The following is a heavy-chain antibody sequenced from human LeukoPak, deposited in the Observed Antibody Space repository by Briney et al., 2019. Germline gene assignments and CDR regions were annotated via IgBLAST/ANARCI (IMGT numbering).Heavy chain of an antibody. Sequence: SQTLSLTCAISGDSVSNKNVAWNWVRQSPSRGFEWLGRAPYKSEWSFNYAASVKSRITINADTSKNQFSLRLNSVTPEDTAVYYCARWDHGSARFQNWGQGTLVTVSS. CDR1: GDSVSNKNVA. CDR2: APYKSEWSF. D-gene: IGHD6-19*01. V-gene: IGHV6-1*01. J-gene: IGHJ1*01. CDR3: ARWDHGSARFQN.